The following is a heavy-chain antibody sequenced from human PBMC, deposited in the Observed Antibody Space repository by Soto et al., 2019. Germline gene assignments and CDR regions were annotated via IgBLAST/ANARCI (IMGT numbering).Heavy chain of an antibody. Sequence: VGSLRLSCAASGFTFSSYWMHWVRQAPGKGLVWVSRINSDGSSTSYADSVKGRFTISRDNAKNTLYLQMNSLRAEDTAVYYCAILTTNGYDAFDIWGQGTMVTVSS. CDR3: AILTTNGYDAFDI. CDR1: GFTFSSYW. CDR2: INSDGSST. V-gene: IGHV3-74*01. D-gene: IGHD2-8*02. J-gene: IGHJ3*02.